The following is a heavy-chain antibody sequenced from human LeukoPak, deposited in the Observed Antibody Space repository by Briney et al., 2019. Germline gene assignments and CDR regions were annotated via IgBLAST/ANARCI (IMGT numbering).Heavy chain of an antibody. D-gene: IGHD3-10*01. CDR2: ISAYNGNT. J-gene: IGHJ4*02. CDR1: GYTFTSYG. V-gene: IGHV1-18*01. Sequence: ASVKVSCKASGYTFTSYGISWVRQAPGQGLEWMGWISAYNGNTNYAQKLQGRVTMTTDTSTSTAYMELRSLRSGDTAVYYCARDLSEGVGLEGAFDYWGQGTLVTVSS. CDR3: ARDLSEGVGLEGAFDY.